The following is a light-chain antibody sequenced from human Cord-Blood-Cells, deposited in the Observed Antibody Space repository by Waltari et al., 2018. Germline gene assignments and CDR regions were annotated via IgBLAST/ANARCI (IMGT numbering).Light chain of an antibody. Sequence: EIVLTQSPATLSLSPGERATLSCRASQSVSSYLAWYQRKPGQAPRLLIYDAANRTTGIPTRFSVSGSGTDFTLTISSRGPEDLAVEFCQQHSSCPPALTFGQGTKVEIK. CDR2: DAA. J-gene: IGKJ1*01. CDR3: QQHSSCPPALT. CDR1: QSVSSY. V-gene: IGKV3-11*01.